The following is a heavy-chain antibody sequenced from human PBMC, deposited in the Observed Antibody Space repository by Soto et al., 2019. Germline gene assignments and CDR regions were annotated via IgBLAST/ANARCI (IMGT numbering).Heavy chain of an antibody. CDR3: ARDKITLIRGVITWFDP. CDR2: VYDTGIT. J-gene: IGHJ5*01. CDR1: GGSISSFY. Sequence: SETLSLTCTVSGGSISSFYWSWIRQPAGKGLEWIGRVYDTGITTYNAALRSRVTMSLDTSKNQVSLRLSSVTAADTAIYYCARDKITLIRGVITWFDPWGQGVLVTVSS. V-gene: IGHV4-4*07. D-gene: IGHD3-10*01.